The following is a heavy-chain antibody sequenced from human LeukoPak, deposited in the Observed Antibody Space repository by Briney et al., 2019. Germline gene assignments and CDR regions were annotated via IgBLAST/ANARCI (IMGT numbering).Heavy chain of an antibody. Sequence: PSETLSLTCTVSGGSISSYYWSWIRQPPGKGLEWIGYIYYSGSTNYNPSLKSRVTISVDTSKNQFSLKLSSVTAADTAVYYCARVFQGDGKQSGRWFDPWGQGTLVTVSS. D-gene: IGHD3-16*01. CDR1: GGSISSYY. V-gene: IGHV4-59*01. CDR2: IYYSGST. J-gene: IGHJ5*02. CDR3: ARVFQGDGKQSGRWFDP.